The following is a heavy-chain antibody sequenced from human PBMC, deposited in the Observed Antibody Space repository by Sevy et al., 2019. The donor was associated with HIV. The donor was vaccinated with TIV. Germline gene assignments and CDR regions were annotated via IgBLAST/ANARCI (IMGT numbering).Heavy chain of an antibody. Sequence: GGSLRLSCAASGFTFDNYAMSWVRQAPEKGLEWVSTISGGADTTYYADSVKGRFTISSDSSKDTLYLQMNSLRVEDAVVYYCAWVGGWKVTSLDNWFDPWGQGTLVTVSS. CDR2: ISGGADTT. CDR1: GFTFDNYA. D-gene: IGHD3-16*01. V-gene: IGHV3-23*01. J-gene: IGHJ5*02. CDR3: AWVGGWKVTSLDNWFDP.